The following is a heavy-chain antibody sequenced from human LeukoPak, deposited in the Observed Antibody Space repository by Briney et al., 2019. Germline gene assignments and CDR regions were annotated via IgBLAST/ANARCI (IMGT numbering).Heavy chain of an antibody. D-gene: IGHD4-17*01. J-gene: IGHJ4*02. CDR1: GFSFRSYW. V-gene: IGHV3-7*01. CDR3: ARDYETTNF. Sequence: GGSLRLSCAASGFSFRSYWMSWVRQAPGKGLEWVANINQDGSEKYYVDSVKGRFTISRDNAKNSLHLQMNSLRAEDTAVYYCARDYETTNFWGQGTLVTVS. CDR2: INQDGSEK.